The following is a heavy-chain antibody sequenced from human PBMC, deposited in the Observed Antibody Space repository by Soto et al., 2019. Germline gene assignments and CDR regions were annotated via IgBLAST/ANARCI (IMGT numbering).Heavy chain of an antibody. V-gene: IGHV2-70*04. Sequence: SGPTLVNHTQTLTLTCTFSGFSLSTSGMRVSWIRQPPGKALKWLARIDWDDDKFYSTSLKTRLTISKDTSKNQVVLTMTKMDPVDTATYYCARDYDFWSCYLRGLGYYCGMDVWGQGTSVTVSS. CDR2: IDWDDDK. D-gene: IGHD3-3*01. CDR1: GFSLSTSGMR. CDR3: ARDYDFWSCYLRGLGYYCGMDV. J-gene: IGHJ6*02.